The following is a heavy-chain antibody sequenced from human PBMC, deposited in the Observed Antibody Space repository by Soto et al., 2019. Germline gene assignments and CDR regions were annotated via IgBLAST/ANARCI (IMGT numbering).Heavy chain of an antibody. Sequence: GGSLRLSCAASGFTFDDYAMHWVRQAPGKGLEWVSGISWNSGSIGYADSVKGRFTISRDNAKNSLYLQMNSLRAEDTALYYCAKALIPDSGYDSSYYFDYWGQGTLVTVSS. J-gene: IGHJ4*02. V-gene: IGHV3-9*01. CDR3: AKALIPDSGYDSSYYFDY. CDR1: GFTFDDYA. D-gene: IGHD5-12*01. CDR2: ISWNSGSI.